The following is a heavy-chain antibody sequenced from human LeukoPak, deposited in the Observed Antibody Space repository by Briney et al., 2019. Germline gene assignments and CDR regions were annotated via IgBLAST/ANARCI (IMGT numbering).Heavy chain of an antibody. CDR2: IYYSGGT. CDR3: ARGHCSGGSCPNDAFDI. CDR1: GVSISSYY. V-gene: IGHV4-59*08. D-gene: IGHD2-15*01. J-gene: IGHJ3*02. Sequence: SETLSLTCTVSGVSISSYYWSWIRQPPGKGLEWIGYIYYSGGTNYNPSLKSRVTISVDTSKNKFSPKLSSVTAADTAVYYCARGHCSGGSCPNDAFDIWGQGTMVTVSS.